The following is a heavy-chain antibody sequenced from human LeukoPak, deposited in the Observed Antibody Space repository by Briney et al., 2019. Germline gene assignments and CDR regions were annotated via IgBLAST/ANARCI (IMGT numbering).Heavy chain of an antibody. CDR1: GYTFTSYD. CDR2: MNPNSGNT. Sequence: ASVKVSCKASGYTFTSYDINWVRQATGPGLEWMGWMNPNSGNTGYAQKFQGRVTMTRNTSISTAYMELSSLRSEDTAVYYCARGLGGTDLVVPAAYGPDYYYYYNMDVWGKGTTVTVSS. CDR3: ARGLGGTDLVVPAAYGPDYYYYYNMDV. V-gene: IGHV1-8*01. J-gene: IGHJ6*03. D-gene: IGHD2-2*01.